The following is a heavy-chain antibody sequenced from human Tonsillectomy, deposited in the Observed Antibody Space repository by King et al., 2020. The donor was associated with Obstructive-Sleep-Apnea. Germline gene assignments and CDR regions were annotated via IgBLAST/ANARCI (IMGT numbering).Heavy chain of an antibody. CDR3: ASRDYGGNQPLDY. CDR2: LNHSGST. J-gene: IGHJ4*02. Sequence: QVQLQQWGAGLLKPSETLSLTCAVYGGSFSNYYWSWIRQPPGKGLECIGDLNHSGSTNYNPSLKSRVTISVDTSKNQSSLRLSSVTAADTAVYYCASRDYGGNQPLDYWGQGTLVTVSS. V-gene: IGHV4-34*01. D-gene: IGHD4-23*01. CDR1: GGSFSNYY.